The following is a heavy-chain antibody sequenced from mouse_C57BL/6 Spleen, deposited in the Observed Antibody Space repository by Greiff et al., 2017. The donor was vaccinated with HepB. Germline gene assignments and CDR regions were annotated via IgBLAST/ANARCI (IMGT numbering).Heavy chain of an antibody. V-gene: IGHV7-3*01. D-gene: IGHD2-4*01. Sequence: EVMLVESGGGLVQPGGSLSLSCAASGFTFTDYYMSWVRQPPGKALEWLGFIRNKANGYTTEYSASVKGRFTISRDNSQSILYLQMNALRAEDSATYYCARYDYDNWYFDVWGTGTTVTVSS. CDR3: ARYDYDNWYFDV. CDR2: IRNKANGYTT. J-gene: IGHJ1*03. CDR1: GFTFTDYY.